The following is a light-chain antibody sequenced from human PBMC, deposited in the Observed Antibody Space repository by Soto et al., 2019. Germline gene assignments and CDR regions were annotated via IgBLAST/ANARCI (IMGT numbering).Light chain of an antibody. V-gene: IGKV3-11*01. CDR1: QSISSY. Sequence: ETGLTRSPTTLSLAPGGRATLSCRASQSISSYLAWYQQKPGQAPRLLIYDASNRATGIPARFSGSGSGTDFTLTISSLESEDFAVYYCQQYSNWPPITFGQGTRLEIK. CDR2: DAS. J-gene: IGKJ5*01. CDR3: QQYSNWPPIT.